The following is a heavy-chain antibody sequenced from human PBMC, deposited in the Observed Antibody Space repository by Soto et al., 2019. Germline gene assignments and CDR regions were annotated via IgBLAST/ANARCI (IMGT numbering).Heavy chain of an antibody. J-gene: IGHJ4*02. CDR2: IYWDDDK. Sequence: QITLKESGPTLVKPTQTLTLTCTFSGFSLTTSRVGVGWIRQPPGKALEWLALIYWDDDKRYSPSLRSRLTITNNTSKNQVALTNTTMDPVDTTTYYCAHMFGTVSHLGYWGQGTLVTVSS. CDR3: AHMFGTVSHLGY. CDR1: GFSLTTSRVG. V-gene: IGHV2-5*02. D-gene: IGHD3-10*02.